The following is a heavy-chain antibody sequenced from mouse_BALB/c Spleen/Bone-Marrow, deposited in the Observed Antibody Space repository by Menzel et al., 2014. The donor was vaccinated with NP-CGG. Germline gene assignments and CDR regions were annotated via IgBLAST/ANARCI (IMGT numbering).Heavy chain of an antibody. CDR3: ARDMGLLRFDY. V-gene: IGHV7-3*02. CDR2: IRHKANGYTT. D-gene: IGHD1-1*01. CDR1: GFTFSDYY. J-gene: IGHJ2*01. Sequence: EVKVVESGGGLVQPGGSLRLSCATSGFTFSDYYMSWVRQPPGKALEWLGFIRHKANGYTTEYSASVKGRFTISRDNSQSILYLQMNTLRAEDSATYYCARDMGLLRFDYWGQGTTLTVSS.